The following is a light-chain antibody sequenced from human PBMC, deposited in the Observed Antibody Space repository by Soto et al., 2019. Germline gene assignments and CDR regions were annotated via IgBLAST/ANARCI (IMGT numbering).Light chain of an antibody. J-gene: IGKJ1*01. CDR1: QSVSSSY. CDR2: GAS. Sequence: EILMTQSPGTLSLSPGGRATLSCRASQSVSSSYLAWYQQELGRAPXLLIYGASSRATGIPDRFSGSGSGTDFTLTISRLEPEDFAVYYCQLPRTFGQGTKV. V-gene: IGKV3-20*01. CDR3: QLPRT.